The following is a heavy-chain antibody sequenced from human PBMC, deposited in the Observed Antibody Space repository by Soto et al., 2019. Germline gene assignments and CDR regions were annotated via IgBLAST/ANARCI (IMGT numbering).Heavy chain of an antibody. CDR2: IDPSDSYT. CDR1: GCSFTSYW. V-gene: IGHV5-10-1*01. CDR3: AGDHGGRAVAGPAYGMDV. D-gene: IGHD6-19*01. J-gene: IGHJ6*02. Sequence: GESLKISCKGSGCSFTSYWINWVRQIPGKGLEWMGRIDPSDSYTNYSPSLQGHVTISADKSISTAYLQWSSLKASDTAMYYCAGDHGGRAVAGPAYGMDVWGQGTRVTVSS.